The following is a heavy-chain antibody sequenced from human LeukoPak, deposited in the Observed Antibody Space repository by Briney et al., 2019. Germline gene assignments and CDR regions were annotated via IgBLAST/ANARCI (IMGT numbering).Heavy chain of an antibody. CDR3: AKGDSSSWYGVIDY. V-gene: IGHV3-23*01. CDR2: ISGSGGST. D-gene: IGHD6-13*01. Sequence: PGGSLRLSCAASGFTFSSYAMSWDRQAPGKGLEWVSAISGSGGSTYYADSVKGRFTISRDNSKNTLYLQMNSLRAEDTAVYYCAKGDSSSWYGVIDYWGQGTLVTVSS. CDR1: GFTFSSYA. J-gene: IGHJ4*02.